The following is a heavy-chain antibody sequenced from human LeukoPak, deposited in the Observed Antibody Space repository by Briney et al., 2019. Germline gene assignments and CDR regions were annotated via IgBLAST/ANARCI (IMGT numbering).Heavy chain of an antibody. CDR2: ISYDGSNK. V-gene: IGHV3-30*18. D-gene: IGHD3-22*01. CDR1: GFTFSSYG. J-gene: IGHJ6*02. CDR3: AKDLFAGVAFGYYDSSGYSRYYYGMDV. Sequence: PGGSLRLSCAASGFTFSSYGMHWVRQAPGKGLEWVAVISYDGSNKYYADSVKGRFTISRDNSKNTLYLQMNSLRAEDTAVYYCAKDLFAGVAFGYYDSSGYSRYYYGMDVWGQGTTVTVSS.